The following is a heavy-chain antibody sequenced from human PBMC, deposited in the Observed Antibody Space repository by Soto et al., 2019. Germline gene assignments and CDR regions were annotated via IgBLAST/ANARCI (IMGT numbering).Heavy chain of an antibody. CDR3: ARTNWGYDYYGMDV. CDR1: GGSISSYY. CDR2: IYYSGST. J-gene: IGHJ6*02. Sequence: PSETLSLTCTVSGGSISSYYWSWIRQPPGKGLEWIGYIYYSGSTNYNPSLRSRVTISVDTSKNQFSLKLSSVTAADTAVYYCARTNWGYDYYGMDVWGQGTTVTVSS. V-gene: IGHV4-59*01. D-gene: IGHD7-27*01.